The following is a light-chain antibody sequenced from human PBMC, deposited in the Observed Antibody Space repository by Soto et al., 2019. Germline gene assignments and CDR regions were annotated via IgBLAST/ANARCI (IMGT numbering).Light chain of an antibody. V-gene: IGKV3-11*01. J-gene: IGKJ4*01. CDR3: QHRSNSPSLT. Sequence: EIVLTQSPATLSLSPGGRATLSCRASQSVTTSLAWYQHQPGQAPRLLIYDASTRAAGVPARFSGSGSGTHFTLTISSLEPGDFAVYYCQHRSNSPSLTFGGGTKLEIK. CDR1: QSVTTS. CDR2: DAS.